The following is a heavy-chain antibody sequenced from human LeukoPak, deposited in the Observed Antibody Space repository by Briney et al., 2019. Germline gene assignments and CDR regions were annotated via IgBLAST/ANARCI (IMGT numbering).Heavy chain of an antibody. J-gene: IGHJ4*02. CDR1: GGSISRGSYY. CDR2: IYNSGST. Sequence: SETLSLTCIVSGGSISRGSYYWSWIRQPAGKGLEWMGRIYNSGSTNYSPSLKGRVTIPTDMSKNQVSLTLSSMTAADTAVYYCARQTFGLLYFDSWGQGTLVIVSS. D-gene: IGHD3-10*01. CDR3: ARQTFGLLYFDS. V-gene: IGHV4-61*02.